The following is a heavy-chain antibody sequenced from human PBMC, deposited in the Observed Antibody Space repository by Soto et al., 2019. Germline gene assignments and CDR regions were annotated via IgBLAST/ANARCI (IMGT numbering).Heavy chain of an antibody. CDR3: VRNWRYYGGDYYYGMDA. V-gene: IGHV2-5*02. CDR2: IYWDDDE. D-gene: IGHD3-10*01. J-gene: IGHJ6*02. CDR1: GFSLNTGGVG. Sequence: ITLKESGPTLVKPTQTLTLTCTFSGFSLNTGGVGAAWVRQPRGKAMEWLALIYWDDDERYRPSLRSRLNITKDTINNQVVLTMTNMDPEDTATYYCVRNWRYYGGDYYYGMDAWGQGTTVTVSS.